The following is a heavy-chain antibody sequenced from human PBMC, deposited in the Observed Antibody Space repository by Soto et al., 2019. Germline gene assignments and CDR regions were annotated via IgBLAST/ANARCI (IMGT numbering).Heavy chain of an antibody. V-gene: IGHV1-3*05. CDR1: GYTFTNYA. J-gene: IGHJ4*02. CDR2: INAGNGNT. Sequence: QVQLVQSGAEEKKPGASVKVSCKASGYTFTNYAMHWVRQAPGQRLEWMGWINAGNGNTKYSQKFQGRVTITRDTAASPAYMELRSLRSEDTAVYYCARVSGYYLPDYWGQGTLVTVSS. CDR3: ARVSGYYLPDY. D-gene: IGHD5-12*01.